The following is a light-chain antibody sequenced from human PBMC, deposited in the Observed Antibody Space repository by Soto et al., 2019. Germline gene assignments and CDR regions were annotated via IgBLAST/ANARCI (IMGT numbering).Light chain of an antibody. V-gene: IGKV3-15*01. Sequence: EVLMTQSPATLTVSPGERATLSCRASQSVSSDLAWYQQKPGQAPRLLIYGASTRATRIPARFSGSGSGTDFTLTISSLQSEDFAVYYCQQYNNWPMWTFGQGTKVDI. CDR3: QQYNNWPMWT. CDR2: GAS. J-gene: IGKJ1*01. CDR1: QSVSSD.